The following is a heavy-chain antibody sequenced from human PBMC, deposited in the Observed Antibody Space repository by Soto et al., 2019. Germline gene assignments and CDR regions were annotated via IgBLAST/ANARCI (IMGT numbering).Heavy chain of an antibody. V-gene: IGHV3-30-3*01. J-gene: IGHJ3*02. Sequence: QVHLEESGGGVVQPGTSLRLSCVASGFTFSSYGMHWVRQAPGKGLEWVAVIPNTENKKYYADSVKGRFTISRDNSQNTLFLQKGSLMAEDTAMYCGARTASVRVRGALDIWGQGTMVTVS. CDR1: GFTFSSYG. D-gene: IGHD3-10*01. CDR3: ARTASVRVRGALDI. CDR2: IPNTENKK.